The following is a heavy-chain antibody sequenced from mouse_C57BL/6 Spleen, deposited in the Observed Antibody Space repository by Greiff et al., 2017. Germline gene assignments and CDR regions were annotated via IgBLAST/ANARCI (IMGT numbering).Heavy chain of an antibody. V-gene: IGHV1-19*01. CDR3: AVYYSNAWVAY. CDR2: INPYNGGT. J-gene: IGHJ3*01. Sequence: VQLQQSGPVLVKPGASVKMSCKASGYTFTDYYMSWVKQSHGKSLEWIGVINPYNGGTSYNQKFKGKATLTVDKSSSTAYLEMNSLTPEDSAVYYCAVYYSNAWVAYWGQGTLVTVSA. CDR1: GYTFTDYY. D-gene: IGHD2-5*01.